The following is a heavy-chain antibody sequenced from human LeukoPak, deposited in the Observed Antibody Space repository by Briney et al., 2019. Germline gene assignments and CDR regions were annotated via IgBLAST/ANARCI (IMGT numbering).Heavy chain of an antibody. CDR2: IYYSGSP. J-gene: IGHJ2*01. CDR3: AREDFYGSGSYPWYFDL. D-gene: IGHD3-10*01. CDR1: GGSITSDSYY. Sequence: PSETLSLTCTVSGGSITSDSYYWDWIRRPPGKGLEWIGSIYYSGSPYYNPSHNSRVTISVDTSKNQFSLKLSSVTAADTAVYHCAREDFYGSGSYPWYFDLWGRGTLVSVSS. V-gene: IGHV4-39*02.